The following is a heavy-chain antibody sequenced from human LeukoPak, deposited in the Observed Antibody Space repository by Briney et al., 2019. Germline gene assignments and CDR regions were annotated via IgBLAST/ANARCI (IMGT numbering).Heavy chain of an antibody. V-gene: IGHV3-53*01. J-gene: IGHJ4*02. CDR2: IYSNNTT. CDR1: EFTVSSNY. CDR3: AKGITVMMVAPGY. Sequence: PGGSLRLSCAASEFTVSSNYMTWVRQAPGKGLEWVSVIYSNNTTFYADSVKGRFTISRDKSKNTLYLQMNSLRAEDTAVYYCAKGITVMMVAPGYWGQGTLVTVSS. D-gene: IGHD3-22*01.